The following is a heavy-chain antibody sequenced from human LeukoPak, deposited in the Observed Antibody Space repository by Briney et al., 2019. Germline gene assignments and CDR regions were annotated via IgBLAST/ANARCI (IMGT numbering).Heavy chain of an antibody. J-gene: IGHJ4*02. Sequence: GRSLRLSCAASGFTFGDYAMHWVRQAPGKGLEWVSGISWNSGSIGYADSVKGRFTISRDNAKNSLYLQMNSLRAEDTALYYCAKDMKVDILTGYFDYWGQGTLVTVSS. D-gene: IGHD3-9*01. CDR3: AKDMKVDILTGYFDY. CDR2: ISWNSGSI. CDR1: GFTFGDYA. V-gene: IGHV3-9*01.